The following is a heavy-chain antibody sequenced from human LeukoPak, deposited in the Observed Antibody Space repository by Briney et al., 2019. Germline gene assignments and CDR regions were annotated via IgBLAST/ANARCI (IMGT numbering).Heavy chain of an antibody. D-gene: IGHD6-13*01. CDR2: ISWNSGSI. Sequence: PGGSLRLSCAASGFTFDDYAMHWVRQAPGKGLEWVSGISWNSGSIGYADSVKGRFTISRDNAKNSLYLRMNSLRAEDMALYYCAKDIGYSRNRALGYWGQGTLVTVSS. CDR1: GFTFDDYA. J-gene: IGHJ4*02. CDR3: AKDIGYSRNRALGY. V-gene: IGHV3-9*03.